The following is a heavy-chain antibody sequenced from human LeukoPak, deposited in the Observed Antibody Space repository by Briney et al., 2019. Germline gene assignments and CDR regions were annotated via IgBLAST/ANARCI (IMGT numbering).Heavy chain of an antibody. CDR1: GFTFSSYG. D-gene: IGHD2-15*01. V-gene: IGHV3-30*02. Sequence: GGSLRLSCAASGFTFSSYGMHWVRQAPGKGLEWVAFIRYDGTNKYYADSVKGRFTISRDNSKNTLYLQMNSLRVEDTAVYYCAKDRAAAFDYWGQGTLVTVSS. CDR2: IRYDGTNK. J-gene: IGHJ4*02. CDR3: AKDRAAAFDY.